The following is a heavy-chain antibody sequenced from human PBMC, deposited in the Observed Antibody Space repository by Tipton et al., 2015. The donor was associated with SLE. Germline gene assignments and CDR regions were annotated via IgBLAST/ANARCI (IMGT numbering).Heavy chain of an antibody. CDR3: ARDLYVAYYEYLWGSVFDV. J-gene: IGHJ3*01. CDR2: IYRTVTT. D-gene: IGHD3-16*01. CDR1: GGSFSGYY. V-gene: IGHV4-34*01. Sequence: TLSLTCAVYGGSFSGYYWSWIRQPPGKGLEWIGHIYRTVTTDYNPSLRSRVTFSVDTSKNQFSLRLNSVTAADTAMYYCARDLYVAYYEYLWGSVFDVWGQGTLVTVSS.